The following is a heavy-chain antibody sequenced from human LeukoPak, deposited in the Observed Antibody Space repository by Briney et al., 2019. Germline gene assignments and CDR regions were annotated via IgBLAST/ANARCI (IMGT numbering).Heavy chain of an antibody. V-gene: IGHV3-53*01. CDR2: VHSGGNT. D-gene: IGHD6-19*01. J-gene: IGHJ4*02. CDR1: GFTVSGNY. Sequence: PSGGSLRLSCAASGFTVSGNYMSWVRQAPGKGLEWVSVVHSGGNTYYADSVKGRFAISRDNSKNTLYLQMNSLRAEDTAVYFCARASTSGWDGFDHWGQGTLVTVSS. CDR3: ARASTSGWDGFDH.